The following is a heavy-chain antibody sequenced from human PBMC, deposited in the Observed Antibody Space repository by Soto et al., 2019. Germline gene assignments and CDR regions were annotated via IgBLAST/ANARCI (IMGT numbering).Heavy chain of an antibody. CDR3: VKGWTDAGHYYTGLDV. V-gene: IGHV3-23*01. D-gene: IGHD1-26*01. J-gene: IGHJ6*02. Sequence: PGGSLRLSCAASGFTFSSYAMGWVRQAPGKGLEWVSAIIGSGGSTFYADSVKGRSTISRDNSKNTLFLQMSSLRAEDTALYYCVKGWTDAGHYYTGLDVWGQGTTVTVSS. CDR1: GFTFSSYA. CDR2: IIGSGGST.